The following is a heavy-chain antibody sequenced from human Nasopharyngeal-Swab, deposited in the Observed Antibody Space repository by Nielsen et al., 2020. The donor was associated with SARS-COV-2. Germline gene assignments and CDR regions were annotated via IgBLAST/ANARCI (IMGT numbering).Heavy chain of an antibody. J-gene: IGHJ4*02. Sequence: GESLKISCADSGFNFNTSWMTWVRRAPGKGLEWVANINPDGSEMQYVDSVKGRFTISRDNAENSLYLHMNSLRGDDTAVYYCAHYASAAYWGQGTLVTVSS. CDR2: INPDGSEM. CDR3: AHYASAAY. V-gene: IGHV3-7*03. D-gene: IGHD2-2*01. CDR1: GFNFNTSW.